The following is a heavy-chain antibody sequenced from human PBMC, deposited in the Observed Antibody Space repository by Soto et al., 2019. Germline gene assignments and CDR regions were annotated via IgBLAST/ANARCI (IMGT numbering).Heavy chain of an antibody. CDR1: AGSHSSGRKY. Sequence: PSETLSLTRTVSAGSHSSGRKYRSCIRQPPRKGLELIGYIFYTGSTNYSAALQSRVTISVDTSNNQFSLRLTSVSAADSAIYYCARAVGYCSSTSCYNFGIDNWVQGTLVTVS. D-gene: IGHD2-2*02. CDR2: IFYTGST. V-gene: IGHV4-61*01. J-gene: IGHJ4*02. CDR3: ARAVGYCSSTSCYNFGIDN.